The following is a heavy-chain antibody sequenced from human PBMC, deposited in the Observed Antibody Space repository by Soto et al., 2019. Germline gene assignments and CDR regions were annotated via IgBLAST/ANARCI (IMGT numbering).Heavy chain of an antibody. V-gene: IGHV4-30-4*01. J-gene: IGHJ4*02. CDR1: GGSISSGDYY. CDR2: IYYSETT. D-gene: IGHD6-13*01. CDR3: AGYQYDSSWFNFDY. Sequence: PSETLSLTCTVSGGSISSGDYYWSWIRQPPGKGLEWIGYIYYSETTYYNPSLKSRLIISVDTSKNQFSLKLSSVTAADTAVYYCAGYQYDSSWFNFDYWGQGTLVTVSS.